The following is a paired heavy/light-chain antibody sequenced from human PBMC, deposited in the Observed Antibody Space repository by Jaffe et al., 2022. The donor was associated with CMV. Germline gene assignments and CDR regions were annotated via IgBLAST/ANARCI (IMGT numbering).Light chain of an antibody. CDR2: RDA. J-gene: IGLJ2*01. CDR1: PLPNQY. V-gene: IGLV3-25*03. CDR3: QSSDTTGTFII. Sequence: YELTQPPSVSVSPGQTARITCSGDPLPNQYSYWYQQRPGQAPLLLLSRDAERPSGIPERFSGSKSGTIVTLTISGVQAEDEADYYCQSSDTTGTFIIFGGGTKLSVL.
Heavy chain of an antibody. CDR3: ARSINWNDVADAFDM. J-gene: IGHJ3*02. V-gene: IGHV3-11*06. Sequence: QGQLVESGGGLVEPGGSLRLSCVVSGFTFSEYYMSWIRQAPGKGLEWLSYVSNSGTNTNYAASVKGRFTISRDNVKNSLYLQMSSLRAEDTAVYYCARSINWNDVADAFDMWGPGTMVTVSS. CDR1: GFTFSEYY. D-gene: IGHD1-1*01. CDR2: VSNSGTNT.